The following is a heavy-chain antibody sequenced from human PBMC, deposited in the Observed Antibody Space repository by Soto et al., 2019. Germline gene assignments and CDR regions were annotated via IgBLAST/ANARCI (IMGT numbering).Heavy chain of an antibody. D-gene: IGHD5-12*01. J-gene: IGHJ4*02. CDR3: HGYGK. CDR2: IFSGGAT. CDR1: GFSVTANY. V-gene: IGHV3-53*01. Sequence: PGGSLRLSCEVSGFSVTANYMSWVRQTPGKGLEWVSGIFSGGATDYIDSVKGRFTISRDISKNALYLQMNSLRVEDTAAYYCHGYGKWGQGISVTAPQ.